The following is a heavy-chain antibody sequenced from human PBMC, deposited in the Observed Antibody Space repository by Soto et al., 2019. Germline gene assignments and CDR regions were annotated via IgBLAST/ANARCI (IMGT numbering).Heavy chain of an antibody. CDR2: IYPGDSDT. D-gene: IGHD4-17*01. CDR3: ARHDYGDGPDYYYYYGMDV. Sequence: EVQLVQSGAEVKKPGESLKISCKGSGYSFTSYWIGWVRQMPGKGLEWMGIIYPGDSDTRYSPSFQGQVTISADKSISTAYLQWSSLKASDTAMYYCARHDYGDGPDYYYYYGMDVWGQGTTVTVSS. V-gene: IGHV5-51*01. J-gene: IGHJ6*02. CDR1: GYSFTSYW.